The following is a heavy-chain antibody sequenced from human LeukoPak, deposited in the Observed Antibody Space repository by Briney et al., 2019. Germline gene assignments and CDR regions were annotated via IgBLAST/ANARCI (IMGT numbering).Heavy chain of an antibody. CDR1: GYTFTSYD. CDR3: ARDDGSSSWYWFDY. CDR2: MNPNSGNT. V-gene: IGHV1-8*01. Sequence: GASVKVSCKASGYTFTSYDINWVRQATGQGLEWMGWMNPNSGNTSYAQKFQGRVTMTRDMSTSTVYMELSSLRSEDTAVYYCARDDGSSSWYWFDYWGQGTLVTVSS. J-gene: IGHJ4*02. D-gene: IGHD6-13*01.